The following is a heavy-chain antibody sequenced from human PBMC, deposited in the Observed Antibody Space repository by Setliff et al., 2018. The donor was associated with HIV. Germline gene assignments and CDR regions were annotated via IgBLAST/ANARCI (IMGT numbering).Heavy chain of an antibody. Sequence: PGGSLRLSCAVSGFTFISYGMYWVRQAPGKGLEWVAFIRYDGSYRYYVDSVKGRFTISRDNSKNTMFPQMNSLRVEDTAIYYCATHRVGQRPWLSDFWGQGTLVTVSS. CDR1: GFTFISYG. CDR3: ATHRVGQRPWLSDF. D-gene: IGHD5-12*01. CDR2: IRYDGSYR. J-gene: IGHJ4*02. V-gene: IGHV3-30*02.